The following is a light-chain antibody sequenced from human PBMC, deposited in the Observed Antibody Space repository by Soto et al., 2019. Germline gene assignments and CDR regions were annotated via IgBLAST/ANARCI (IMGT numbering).Light chain of an antibody. CDR2: EVS. V-gene: IGLV2-8*01. CDR3: SSFAGGNNLL. J-gene: IGLJ2*01. CDR1: SSDVGGYNF. Sequence: QSVLTQPPSASGSPGQSVTISCTGTSSDVGGYNFVSWYQQHPGKAPKLLIYEVSKRPSGVPDRFSGSKSDNTASLTVSGLQAEDEADYYCSSFAGGNNLLFGGGTQLTVL.